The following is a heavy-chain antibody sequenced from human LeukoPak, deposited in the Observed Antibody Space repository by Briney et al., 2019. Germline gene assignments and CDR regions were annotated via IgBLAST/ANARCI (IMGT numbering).Heavy chain of an antibody. CDR3: VRAFPRCYYDSSGYPPDY. CDR2: ISYDGSNK. CDR1: GFTFSSYA. Sequence: GGSLRLSCAASGFTFSSYAMHWVRQAPGKGLEWVAVISYDGSNKYYADSVKGRFTISRDNSKNTLYLQMNSLRAEDTAVYYCVRAFPRCYYDSSGYPPDYWGQGTLVTVSS. V-gene: IGHV3-30*04. D-gene: IGHD3-22*01. J-gene: IGHJ4*02.